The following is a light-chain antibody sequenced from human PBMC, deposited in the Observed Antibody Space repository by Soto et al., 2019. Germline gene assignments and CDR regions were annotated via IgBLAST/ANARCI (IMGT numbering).Light chain of an antibody. CDR1: QDISNY. V-gene: IGKV1-33*01. CDR2: DVF. Sequence: DIQMTQSPSSLSASVGDRVIITCQASQDISNYLNWYQKKPGKAPKLLIYDVFNLEAGVPSRFSGSGSCTEFTLNISSLQPEDIATYYCQQYDNLFFSFGGGTRVEIK. J-gene: IGKJ4*01. CDR3: QQYDNLFFS.